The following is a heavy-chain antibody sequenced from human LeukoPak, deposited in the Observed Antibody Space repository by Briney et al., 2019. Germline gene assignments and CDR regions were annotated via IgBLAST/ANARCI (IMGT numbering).Heavy chain of an antibody. CDR2: ISAYNGNT. V-gene: IGHV1-18*01. CDR1: GYTLTSYG. J-gene: IGHJ6*03. CDR3: ARGPIIDIVVIPAAADYYHMDV. D-gene: IGHD2-2*01. Sequence: ASVKVSCKASGYTLTSYGISWVRQAPGQGLEWMGWISAYNGNTRYAQKLQGRVTMTTDSSTSTSYMELRSLRSDDTAVYYCARGPIIDIVVIPAAADYYHMDVWGKGTTVTVSS.